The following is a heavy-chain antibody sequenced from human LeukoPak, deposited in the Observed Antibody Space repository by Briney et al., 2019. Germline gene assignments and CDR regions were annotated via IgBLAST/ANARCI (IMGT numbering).Heavy chain of an antibody. J-gene: IGHJ4*02. CDR1: GGSIGSGGYY. CDR2: IYYSGST. Sequence: SETLSLTCTVSGGSIGSGGYYWSWIRQHPGKGLEWIGYIYYSGSTNYNPSLKSRVTISVDTSKNQFSLKLSSVTAADTAVYYCARWVTAISGYFDYWGQGTLVTVSS. V-gene: IGHV4-30-4*08. CDR3: ARWVTAISGYFDY. D-gene: IGHD2-21*02.